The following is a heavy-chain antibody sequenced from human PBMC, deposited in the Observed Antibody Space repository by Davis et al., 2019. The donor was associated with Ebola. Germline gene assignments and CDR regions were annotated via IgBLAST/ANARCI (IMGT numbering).Heavy chain of an antibody. CDR2: INRDGTTT. CDR3: ARDLYYYDSSGYSYYFDY. Sequence: GESLKISCAASGFTFSNNWMSWVRQVPGKGLVWVSSINRDGTTTTYADSVKGRFTISRDNAKNTLYLQMNSLRDEDTAVYYCARDLYYYDSSGYSYYFDYWGQGTLVTVSS. CDR1: GFTFSNNW. V-gene: IGHV3-74*01. J-gene: IGHJ4*02. D-gene: IGHD3-22*01.